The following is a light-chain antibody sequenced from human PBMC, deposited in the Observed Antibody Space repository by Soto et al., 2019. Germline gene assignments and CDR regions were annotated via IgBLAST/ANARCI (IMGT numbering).Light chain of an antibody. CDR1: NSNLGAGYD. CDR2: GNR. V-gene: IGLV1-40*01. J-gene: IGLJ3*02. Sequence: QSVLTQPPSVSGAPGQRVTISCTGNNSNLGAGYDVHWYQQLPGAAPKLVVFGNRNRPSGVPELFSGSKSGTSASLAIPGLQAEDEADYYCQAYDYSLTAFVFGGGTQVTVL. CDR3: QAYDYSLTAFV.